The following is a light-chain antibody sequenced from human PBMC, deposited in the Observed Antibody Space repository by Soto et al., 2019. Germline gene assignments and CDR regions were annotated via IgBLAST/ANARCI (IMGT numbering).Light chain of an antibody. CDR2: VAS. V-gene: IGKV3-11*01. CDR1: LSVSRY. Sequence: AFSQSAATLYLSPINCPTLSSRTSLSVSRYLDWHQQKPGKAPRVLITVASSMDSGIPARFGGSGSGTDFTLTISSLQPEDVGIYYCHQRLCWPLNSFGQGTRLEIK. CDR3: HQRLCWPLNS. J-gene: IGKJ2*03.